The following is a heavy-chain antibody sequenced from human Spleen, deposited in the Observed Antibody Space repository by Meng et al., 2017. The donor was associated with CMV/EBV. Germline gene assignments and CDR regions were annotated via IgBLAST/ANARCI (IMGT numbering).Heavy chain of an antibody. J-gene: IGHJ5*01. CDR2: IYHTGST. CDR3: ARDEVGGTNWFDS. CDR1: GYSISRGYY. V-gene: IGHV4-38-2*02. Sequence: GSLRLSCTVSGYSISRGYYWGWIRQSPGKGLEWIGSIYHTGSTYYNPSLKSRVTISVDTTENQFSLKLSSVTAADTGVYYCARDEVGGTNWFDSWGQGTLVTVSS. D-gene: IGHD1-26*01.